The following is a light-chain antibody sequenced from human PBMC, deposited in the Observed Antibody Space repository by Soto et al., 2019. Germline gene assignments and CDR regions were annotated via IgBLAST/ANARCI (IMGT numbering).Light chain of an antibody. J-gene: IGKJ1*01. CDR1: QSISSW. CDR3: QPYNSYSEA. V-gene: IGKV1-5*03. CDR2: KAS. Sequence: DIQMTQSPSTLSASVGDRVTITGRASQSISSWLAWYQQKPGKAPKLLIYKASTLKSGVTSRFSGSGSGTEFTLTISSLQPDDFATYYCQPYNSYSEAFGQGTKVDIK.